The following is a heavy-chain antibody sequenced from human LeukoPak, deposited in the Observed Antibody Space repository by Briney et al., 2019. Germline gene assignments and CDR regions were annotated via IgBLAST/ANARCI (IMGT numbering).Heavy chain of an antibody. CDR3: AREVRSDYYYVLDV. CDR2: IYTSGST. CDR1: GGSISSYY. V-gene: IGHV4-4*07. J-gene: IGHJ6*02. Sequence: SETLSLTCTVSGGSISSYYWSWIRQPAGKGLEWIGHIYTSGSTNYNPSLKSRVTMSVDTSKNQCSLKLDSVTAADTAVYFCAREVRSDYYYVLDVWGQGTTVTVSS.